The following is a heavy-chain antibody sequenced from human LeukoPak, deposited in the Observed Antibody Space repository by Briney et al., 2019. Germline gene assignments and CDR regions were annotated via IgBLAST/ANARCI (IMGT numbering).Heavy chain of an antibody. J-gene: IGHJ4*02. CDR2: IIPIFGTA. CDR1: GGTFISYA. V-gene: IGHV1-69*13. Sequence: SVKVSCKASGGTFISYAISWVRQAPGQGLEWMGGIIPIFGTANYAQKFQGRVTITADESTSTAYMELSSLRSEDTAVYYCARDGYYDSSGYYQGGYWGQGTLVTVSS. D-gene: IGHD3-22*01. CDR3: ARDGYYDSSGYYQGGY.